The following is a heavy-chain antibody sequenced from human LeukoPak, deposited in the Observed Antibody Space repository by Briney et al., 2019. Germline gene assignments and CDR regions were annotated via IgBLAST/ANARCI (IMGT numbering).Heavy chain of an antibody. CDR2: ISSSSSTI. CDR1: GFTFSSYS. Sequence: GGSLRLSCAASGFTFSSYSMNRVRQVPGKGLEWVSYISSSSSTIYYADSVKGRFTISRDNAKNSLYLQMNSLRAEDTAVYYCARLSSHYDFWSGSPAYWGQGTLVTVSS. CDR3: ARLSSHYDFWSGSPAY. D-gene: IGHD3-3*01. J-gene: IGHJ4*02. V-gene: IGHV3-48*01.